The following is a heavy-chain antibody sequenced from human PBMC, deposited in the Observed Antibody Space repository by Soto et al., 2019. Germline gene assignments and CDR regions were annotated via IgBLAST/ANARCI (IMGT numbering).Heavy chain of an antibody. CDR3: ARRLSGYYYYLMDV. J-gene: IGHJ6*03. CDR2: IYYSGST. V-gene: IGHV4-59*08. Sequence: QVQLQESGPGLVKPSETLSLTCTVSGGFISSYYWSWIRLPPGKGLEWIGYIYYSGSTNYNPSLKSRVTISVDTSKNQFSLKMSSVTAADTAVYYCARRLSGYYYYLMDVWGKGTTVTVSS. CDR1: GGFISSYY.